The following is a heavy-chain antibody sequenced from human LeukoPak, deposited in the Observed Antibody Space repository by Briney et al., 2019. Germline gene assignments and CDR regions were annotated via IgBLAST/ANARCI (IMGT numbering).Heavy chain of an antibody. CDR3: ARGLGESGRFAY. D-gene: IGHD3-10*01. J-gene: IGHJ4*02. Sequence: ASVKVSCKASGYTFTTYAMNWVRQAPGQGLEWMGWINTDTGIPAYAQGFTGRFVFSLDTPVSTAYLQISSLEAEDTAVYYCARGLGESGRFAYWGEGTLVTVSS. CDR2: INTDTGIP. V-gene: IGHV7-4-1*02. CDR1: GYTFTTYA.